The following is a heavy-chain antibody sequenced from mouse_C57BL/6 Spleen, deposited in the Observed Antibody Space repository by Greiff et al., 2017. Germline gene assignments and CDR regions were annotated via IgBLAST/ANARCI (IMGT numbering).Heavy chain of an antibody. CDR3: ARSPPPHYFDY. Sequence: EVQLQQSGPVLVKPGASVKMSCKASGYTFTDYYMNWVKQSHGKSLEWIGDINPYNGGTNYNQKFKGKATLTVDKSSSTAYMGLNSLTAEDSAVYYCARSPPPHYFDYWGQGTTLTVSS. CDR1: GYTFTDYY. CDR2: INPYNGGT. V-gene: IGHV1-19*01. J-gene: IGHJ2*01.